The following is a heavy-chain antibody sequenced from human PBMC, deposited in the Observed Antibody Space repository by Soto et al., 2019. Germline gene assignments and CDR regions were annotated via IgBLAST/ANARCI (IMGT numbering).Heavy chain of an antibody. D-gene: IGHD3-10*01. CDR1: GFTFSSYG. J-gene: IGHJ6*02. Sequence: PGGSLRLSCAASGFTFSSYGMHWVRQAPGKGLEWVAVISYDGSNKYYADSVKGRFTISRDNSKNTLYLQMNSLRAEDTAVYYCAKVDSGVAEELYYYGMDVWRQGTTATVSS. CDR2: ISYDGSNK. CDR3: AKVDSGVAEELYYYGMDV. V-gene: IGHV3-30*18.